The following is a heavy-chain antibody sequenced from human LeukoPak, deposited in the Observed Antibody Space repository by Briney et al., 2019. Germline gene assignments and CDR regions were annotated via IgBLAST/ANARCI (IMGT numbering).Heavy chain of an antibody. Sequence: PSETLSLTCAVYGGSFSGYYWSWIRQPPGKGLEWIGEINHSGSTNYNPSLKSRVTISVDTSKNQFSLKLSSVTAADTAVYYCVRAVAGLGSSFDYWGQGTLVTVSS. J-gene: IGHJ4*02. D-gene: IGHD6-19*01. CDR1: GGSFSGYY. V-gene: IGHV4-34*01. CDR2: INHSGST. CDR3: VRAVAGLGSSFDY.